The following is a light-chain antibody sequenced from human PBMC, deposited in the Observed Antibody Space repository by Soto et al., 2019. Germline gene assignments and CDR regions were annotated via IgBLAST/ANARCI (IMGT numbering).Light chain of an antibody. J-gene: IGKJ4*01. CDR1: QSVTSGY. Sequence: EIVLTQSPGTLSLSPGERATLSCRASQSVTSGYLAWYQQQPNQAPRLLIYGASYRATGIPDRFSGSGSGTDFTLTISRLEAEDFAMYYCHQYGSSPLTFGGGTKVDI. V-gene: IGKV3-20*01. CDR3: HQYGSSPLT. CDR2: GAS.